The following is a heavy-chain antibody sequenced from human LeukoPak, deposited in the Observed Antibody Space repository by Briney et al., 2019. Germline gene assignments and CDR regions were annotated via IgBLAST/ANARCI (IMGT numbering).Heavy chain of an antibody. J-gene: IGHJ5*02. V-gene: IGHV3-7*01. Sequence: GGSLRLSCAASGFTFSNYWMRWIRQAPGKGLEWAAHISENGRDKYYVDSVKGRFTISRDNAKNSLYLQMNSLRVEDTAVYYCVSWAGKYYETSDYYLAPAISCGKGTLVTVSS. CDR3: VSWAGKYYETSDYYLAPAIS. CDR2: ISENGRDK. D-gene: IGHD3-22*01. CDR1: GFTFSNYW.